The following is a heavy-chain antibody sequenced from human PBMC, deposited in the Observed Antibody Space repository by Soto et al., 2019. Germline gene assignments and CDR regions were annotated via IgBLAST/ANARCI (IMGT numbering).Heavy chain of an antibody. CDR1: GFTFRGHW. D-gene: IGHD4-17*01. V-gene: IGHV3-74*01. CDR3: ATVFGL. Sequence: EVQLVVSGGGLVQPGGSLRVSCAASGFTFRGHWIHWVRQAPGKGLEWVSRIETDGGGTSYADSVKGRFTISTDNAKNTVYLQMNGLGAEDTAVYDCATVFGLCGEGTMVTVSS. J-gene: IGHJ4*02. CDR2: IETDGGGT.